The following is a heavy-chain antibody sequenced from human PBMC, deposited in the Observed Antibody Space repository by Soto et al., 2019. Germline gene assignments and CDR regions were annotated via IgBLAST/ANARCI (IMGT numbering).Heavy chain of an antibody. CDR2: INAGYGNT. D-gene: IGHD7-27*01. J-gene: IGHJ4*02. V-gene: IGHV1-3*01. CDR3: ARDTGDGTFDF. Sequence: ASVEVSCKGSGYTFSSYAMHWVRQAPGQRLEWMGWINAGYGNTKSSQKFQDRVTISRDTSASTAYMELTSLRSEDTAVYYCARDTGDGTFDFWGQGTLVTVSS. CDR1: GYTFSSYA.